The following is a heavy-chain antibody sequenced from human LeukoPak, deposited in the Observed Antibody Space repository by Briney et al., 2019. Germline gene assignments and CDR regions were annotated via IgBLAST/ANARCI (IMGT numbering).Heavy chain of an antibody. V-gene: IGHV1-46*01. J-gene: IGHJ5*02. Sequence: ASVKVSCKASGYTFTSYYMHWVRQAPGQGLEWMGIINPSGGSTSYAQKFQGRVTMTRDTSTSTVYMELSRLRSDDTAVYYCARDLGTAMAHGGVWFDPWGQGTLVTVSS. CDR3: ARDLGTAMAHGGVWFDP. D-gene: IGHD5-18*01. CDR1: GYTFTSYY. CDR2: INPSGGST.